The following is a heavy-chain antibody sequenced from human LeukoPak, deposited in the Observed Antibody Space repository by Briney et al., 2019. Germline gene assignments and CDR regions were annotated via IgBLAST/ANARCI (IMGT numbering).Heavy chain of an antibody. J-gene: IGHJ4*02. CDR3: AKTRGSSGWYFDY. Sequence: GGSLRLSCAASGFTFSSYAMSWVRQPPGKGLEWVAAISGSGGSSYYPDSVKGRFTISRDNSKNTLYLQMNSLRAEDTAVYYCAKTRGSSGWYFDYWGQGTLVTVSS. CDR1: GFTFSSYA. D-gene: IGHD6-19*01. CDR2: ISGSGGSS. V-gene: IGHV3-23*01.